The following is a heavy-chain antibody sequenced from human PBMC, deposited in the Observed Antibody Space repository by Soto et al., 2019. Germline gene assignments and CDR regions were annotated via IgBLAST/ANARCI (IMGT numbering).Heavy chain of an antibody. CDR1: GYSISSGYY. CDR3: ARDLSYYDSSGHHWEAPFDY. CDR2: ISHSGST. D-gene: IGHD3-22*01. J-gene: IGHJ4*02. V-gene: IGHV4-38-2*02. Sequence: SETLSLTCAVSGYSISSGYYWGWIRQPPGKGRQWIGTISHSGSTYYNPSLKSRVTMSVDTSKNQFSLKLSSVTAEDTAMYYCARDLSYYDSSGHHWEAPFDYWGQGTLGTVS.